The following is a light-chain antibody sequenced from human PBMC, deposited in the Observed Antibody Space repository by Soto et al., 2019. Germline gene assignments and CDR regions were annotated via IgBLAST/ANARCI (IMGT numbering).Light chain of an antibody. CDR2: GAS. CDR3: QQYNNWPPWT. J-gene: IGKJ1*01. Sequence: EIVMTQSPATLSVSPGERATLSCRASQSVSSNFAWYQQKPGQAPRLLIYGASSRATGIPARFRGSGSGTEFTLTISILKSEDFAFYYCQQYNNWPPWTFGQGTKVEIK. CDR1: QSVSSN. V-gene: IGKV3-15*01.